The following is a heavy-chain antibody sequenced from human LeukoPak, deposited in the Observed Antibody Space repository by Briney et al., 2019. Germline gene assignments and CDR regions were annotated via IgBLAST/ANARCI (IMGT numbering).Heavy chain of an antibody. Sequence: SETLSLTCTVSGGSISSYYWSWIRQPPGEGLEWIGYIYYSGSTNYNPSLKSRVTISVDTSKNQSPLKLTSVTAADTAVYYCARLTETAAGSGYYFDYWGQGTLVTVSS. CDR1: GGSISSYY. J-gene: IGHJ4*02. D-gene: IGHD6-13*01. CDR3: ARLTETAAGSGYYFDY. CDR2: IYYSGST. V-gene: IGHV4-59*08.